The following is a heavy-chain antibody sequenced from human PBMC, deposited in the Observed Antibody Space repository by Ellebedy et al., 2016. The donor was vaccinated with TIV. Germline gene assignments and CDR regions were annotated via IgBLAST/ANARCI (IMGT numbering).Heavy chain of an antibody. V-gene: IGHV3-23*01. CDR2: ISGSGEYT. CDR3: AKLGFDILTGSGGMDV. CDR1: GFTFSNYA. Sequence: GESLKISCAASGFTFSNYAMSWVRRSPGKGLDWVSLISGSGEYTYYPDSVKGRLTISRDNSMDTLYLQMNSLGVGDTAVYYCAKLGFDILTGSGGMDVWGQGTTVTVSS. D-gene: IGHD3-9*01. J-gene: IGHJ6*02.